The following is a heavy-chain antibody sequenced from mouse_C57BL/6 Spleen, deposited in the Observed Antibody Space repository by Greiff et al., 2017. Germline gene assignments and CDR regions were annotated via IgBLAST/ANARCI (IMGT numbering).Heavy chain of an antibody. CDR3: ARGAVVAPRYFDV. J-gene: IGHJ1*03. CDR1: GFTFSDYG. D-gene: IGHD1-1*01. CDR2: ISSGSSTI. V-gene: IGHV5-17*01. Sequence: EVQRVESGGGLVKPGGSLKLSCAASGFTFSDYGMHWVRQAPEKGLEWVAYISSGSSTIYYADTVKGRFTISRDNAKNTLFLQMTSLRSEDTAMYYCARGAVVAPRYFDVWGTGTMVTVSS.